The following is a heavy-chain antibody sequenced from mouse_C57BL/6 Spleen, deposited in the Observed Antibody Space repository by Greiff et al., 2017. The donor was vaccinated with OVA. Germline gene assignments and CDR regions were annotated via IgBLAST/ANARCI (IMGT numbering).Heavy chain of an antibody. Sequence: QVQLQQSGAELVKPGASVKISCKASGYTFTDYYINWVKQRPGQGLEWIGQIGPGSGSPYYNEKFKGKATLTADKSSRTAYMQLSSLTSEDSAGYCCARAPAYYSNDEEAMDDWGQGTSVTVSS. CDR2: IGPGSGSP. D-gene: IGHD2-5*01. J-gene: IGHJ4*01. CDR1: GYTFTDYY. CDR3: ARAPAYYSNDEEAMDD. V-gene: IGHV1-77*01.